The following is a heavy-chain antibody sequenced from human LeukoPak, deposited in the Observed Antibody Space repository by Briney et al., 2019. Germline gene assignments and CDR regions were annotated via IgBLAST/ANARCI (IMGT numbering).Heavy chain of an antibody. J-gene: IGHJ3*02. V-gene: IGHV3-66*02. CDR1: GFTVSNSY. D-gene: IGHD3-22*01. CDR2: FYSDDDT. Sequence: PGGSLRLSCADSGFTVSNSYMSWVRQAPGKGLEWVSLFYSDDDTHYPDSVKGRFTISRDNSKNTLYLQMNSLRVEDTAVYYCAREGYYDTSGASRAFDIWGQGTMVTVSS. CDR3: AREGYYDTSGASRAFDI.